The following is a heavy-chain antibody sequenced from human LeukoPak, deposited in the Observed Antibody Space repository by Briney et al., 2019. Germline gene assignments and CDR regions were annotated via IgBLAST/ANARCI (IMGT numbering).Heavy chain of an antibody. CDR3: ARVRSGSYGDWFDP. CDR2: IIPILGIA. Sequence: SVKVSCKASGGTFSSYAISWVRQAPGQGLEWMGRIIPILGIANYAQKFQGRVTITADKSTSTAYMELSSLRSEDTAVYYCARVRSGSYGDWFDPWGQGTLDTVSS. D-gene: IGHD1-26*01. J-gene: IGHJ5*02. V-gene: IGHV1-69*04. CDR1: GGTFSSYA.